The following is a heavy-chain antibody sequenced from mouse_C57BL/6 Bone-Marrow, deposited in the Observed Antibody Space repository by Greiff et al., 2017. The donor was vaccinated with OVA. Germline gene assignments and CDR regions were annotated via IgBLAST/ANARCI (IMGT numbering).Heavy chain of an antibody. J-gene: IGHJ4*01. CDR3: TRDRDYCRYAMDY. CDR2: ISSGGDYI. CDR1: GFTFSSYA. D-gene: IGHD2-13*01. Sequence: EVQLVESGEGLVKPGGSLKLSCAASGFTFSSYAMSWVRQTPEKRLEWVAYISSGGDYIYYADTVKGRFTISRDNARNTLYLQMSSLKSEDTDMYYCTRDRDYCRYAMDYWGQGTSVTVSS. V-gene: IGHV5-9-1*02.